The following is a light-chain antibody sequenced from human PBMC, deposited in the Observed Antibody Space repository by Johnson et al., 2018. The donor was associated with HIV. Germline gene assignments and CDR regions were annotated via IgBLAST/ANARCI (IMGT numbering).Light chain of an antibody. CDR1: SSNIGAGYD. J-gene: IGLJ1*01. Sequence: QSVLTQPPSVSGAPGQRVTISCTGSSSNIGAGYDVHWYQQFPGTAPKLLIYGNDNRPSGVPERFSGSKSGTSASLAITGLQAEDEADYYCGTWDRSLRTGFFGTGTKVTVL. V-gene: IGLV1-40*01. CDR3: GTWDRSLRTGF. CDR2: GND.